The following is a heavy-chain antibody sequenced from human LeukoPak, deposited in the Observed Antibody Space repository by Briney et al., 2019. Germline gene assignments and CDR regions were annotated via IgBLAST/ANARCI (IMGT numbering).Heavy chain of an antibody. CDR3: ARDLGTMGRGVISY. Sequence: GGSLRLSCAASGFNFNTYGMHWVRQAPGKGLEWVSYISSSSSYTNYADSVKGRFTVSRDNAKNSLYLQMNSLRAEDTALYYCARDLGTMGRGVISYWGQGTLVTVSA. J-gene: IGHJ4*02. CDR1: GFNFNTYG. CDR2: ISSSSSYT. D-gene: IGHD3-10*01. V-gene: IGHV3-21*05.